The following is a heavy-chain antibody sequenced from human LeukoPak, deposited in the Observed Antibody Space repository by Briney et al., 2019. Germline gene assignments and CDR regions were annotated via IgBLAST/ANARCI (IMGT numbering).Heavy chain of an antibody. CDR2: MNPNSGNT. D-gene: IGHD3-10*01. V-gene: IGHV1-8*03. J-gene: IGHJ5*02. Sequence: ASVKVSCKASGYTFTSYDINWVRQATGQGLEWMGWMNPNSGNTGYAQKFQGRVTITRNTSISTAYMELSSLRSEDTAVYYCARETNYYGSGSYSPTNWFDPWGQGTLVTVSS. CDR1: GYTFTSYD. CDR3: ARETNYYGSGSYSPTNWFDP.